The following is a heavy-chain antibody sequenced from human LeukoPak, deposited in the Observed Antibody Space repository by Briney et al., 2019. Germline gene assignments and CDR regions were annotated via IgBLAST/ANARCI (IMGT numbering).Heavy chain of an antibody. CDR1: GGSFSGYY. D-gene: IGHD3-22*01. CDR3: ARNSVPSFYSDTSGYFYY. J-gene: IGHJ4*02. CDR2: INHSGST. V-gene: IGHV4-34*01. Sequence: SETLSLTCGVSGGSFSGYYFSWVRQSPEKGLEWIGEINHSGSTNYNPSLKSRVTISVDTAKKQISLKLNSVTAADTAVYYCARNSVPSFYSDTSGYFYYWGQGTLVTVSS.